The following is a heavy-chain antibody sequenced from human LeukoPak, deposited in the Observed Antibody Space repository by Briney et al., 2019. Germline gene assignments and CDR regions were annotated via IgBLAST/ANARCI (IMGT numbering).Heavy chain of an antibody. CDR1: GFTFSDYN. Sequence: GGSLRLSCAASGFTFSDYNMNWGRQAPGKGLVWVSYITNGGSTIHHADSVKGRFTISRDNDKKTLYLQMNSLRAEHTAVYYCARSIGLTGGGVDVWGQGTTVTASS. CDR2: ITNGGSTI. CDR3: ARSIGLTGGGVDV. D-gene: IGHD3-9*01. J-gene: IGHJ6*02. V-gene: IGHV3-11*01.